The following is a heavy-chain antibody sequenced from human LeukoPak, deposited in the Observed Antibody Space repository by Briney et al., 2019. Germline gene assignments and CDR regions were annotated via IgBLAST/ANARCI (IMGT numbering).Heavy chain of an antibody. D-gene: IGHD6-13*01. CDR3: AGYSSSARYYFDY. CDR1: GGSSSSYY. Sequence: SETLSLTCTVSGGSSSSYYWSWIRQPPGKGLEVIGYIYYSGSTNYNPSLKSRVTISVDTSKNQFSLKLSSVTAADTAVYYCAGYSSSARYYFDYWGQGTLVTVSS. V-gene: IGHV4-59*01. J-gene: IGHJ4*02. CDR2: IYYSGST.